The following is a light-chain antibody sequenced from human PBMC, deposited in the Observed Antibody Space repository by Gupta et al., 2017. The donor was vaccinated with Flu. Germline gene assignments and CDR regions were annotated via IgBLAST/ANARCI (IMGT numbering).Light chain of an antibody. CDR1: QSLLYRSGYNY. J-gene: IGKJ1*01. Sequence: VTLGEPASISCRSSQSLLYRSGYNYLDWYLQKPGQSPQLLISLGSNRASGVPDRFSGSGSGTDFTLKISRVEAEDVGVYYCMQALQTPRTFGQGTKVEIK. V-gene: IGKV2-28*01. CDR2: LGS. CDR3: MQALQTPRT.